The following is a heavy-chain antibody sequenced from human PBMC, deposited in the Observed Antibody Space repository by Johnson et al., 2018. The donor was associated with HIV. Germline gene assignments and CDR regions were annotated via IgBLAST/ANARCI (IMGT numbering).Heavy chain of an antibody. Sequence: VQLVESGGGVVQPGGSLRLSCAASGFNFSSHWMHWVRQAPGKGLEWVSGINWNGGSTGYADSVKGRFTISRDNTKNSLYLQMNSLRAEDTALYYCARDGEGYNCWSDYRSDVFDIWGQGTVVTVSS. CDR2: INWNGGST. CDR1: GFNFSSHW. V-gene: IGHV3-20*04. J-gene: IGHJ3*02. CDR3: ARDGEGYNCWSDYRSDVFDI. D-gene: IGHD3-3*01.